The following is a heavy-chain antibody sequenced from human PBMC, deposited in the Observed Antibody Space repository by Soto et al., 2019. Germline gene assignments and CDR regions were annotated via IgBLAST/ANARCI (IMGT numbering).Heavy chain of an antibody. CDR3: ARAKSCSVGNCYDIAY. V-gene: IGHV1-18*04. Sequence: GASVKVSCKASGYTFTNYGISWVRQAPGQGLEWMGWISGYNGNTNYAQKLQGRLTMTTDTSTSTAYMELRSLRSDDTAVYYCARAKSCSVGNCYDIAYWGQGTLVTVSS. J-gene: IGHJ4*02. CDR2: ISGYNGNT. D-gene: IGHD2-15*01. CDR1: GYTFTNYG.